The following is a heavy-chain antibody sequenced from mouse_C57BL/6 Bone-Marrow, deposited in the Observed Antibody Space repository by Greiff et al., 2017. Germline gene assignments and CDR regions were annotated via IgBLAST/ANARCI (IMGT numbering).Heavy chain of an antibody. Sequence: VQVVESGGGLVQPGGSLSLSCAASGFTFTDYYMSWVRQPPGKALEWLGFIRNKANGYTTEYSASVKGRFTISRDNSQSILYLQMNALRAEDSATYYCARYFEEFDYWGQGTTLTVSS. V-gene: IGHV7-3*01. CDR2: IRNKANGYTT. J-gene: IGHJ2*01. CDR3: ARYFEEFDY. CDR1: GFTFTDYY.